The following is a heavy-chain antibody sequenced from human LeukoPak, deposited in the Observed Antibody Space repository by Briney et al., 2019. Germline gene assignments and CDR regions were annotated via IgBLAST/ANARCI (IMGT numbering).Heavy chain of an antibody. D-gene: IGHD4-17*01. V-gene: IGHV3-21*01. J-gene: IGHJ4*02. CDR2: ISTSSSNI. CDR3: ARDYYGDYYFDY. CDR1: GFTFSSYT. Sequence: RGSLRLSCAASGFTFSSYTMNWVRQAPGKGLEWVSSISTSSSNIYYADSVKGRFTISRDSAKNSLYLQMNSLRAEDTAVYYCARDYYGDYYFDYWGQGTLVTVSS.